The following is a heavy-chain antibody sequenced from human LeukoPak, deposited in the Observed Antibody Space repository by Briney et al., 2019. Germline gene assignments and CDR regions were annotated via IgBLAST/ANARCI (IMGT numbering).Heavy chain of an antibody. Sequence: GGSLRLSCAASGFTFSTYSMSWVRQAPGKGLDWVASINQDGSAEYYVDSVRGRFTISRDNAKNSLYLQVNSLRVDDTAVYYCVRLFGGVTTFNYWGQGILVTVSS. V-gene: IGHV3-7*01. J-gene: IGHJ4*02. CDR2: INQDGSAE. D-gene: IGHD4-17*01. CDR3: VRLFGGVTTFNY. CDR1: GFTFSTYS.